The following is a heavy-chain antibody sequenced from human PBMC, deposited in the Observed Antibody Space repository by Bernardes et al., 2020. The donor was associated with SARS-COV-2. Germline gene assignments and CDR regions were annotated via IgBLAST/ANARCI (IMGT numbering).Heavy chain of an antibody. V-gene: IGHV3-9*01. Sequence: GGSLRLSCAASGFTFDDYGMHWVRQVPGKGLEWVSGMSWNSDTIGYADSVKGRFTMSRDNAKKSLYLQMNSLRVEDTALYYCAKVSNAREDCSHTSCYWFFDFWGQGALVTVSS. CDR3: AKVSNAREDCSHTSCYWFFDF. CDR2: MSWNSDTI. D-gene: IGHD2-2*01. J-gene: IGHJ4*02. CDR1: GFTFDDYG.